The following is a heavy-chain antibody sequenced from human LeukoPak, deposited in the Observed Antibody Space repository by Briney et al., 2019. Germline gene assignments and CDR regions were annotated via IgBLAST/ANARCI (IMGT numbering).Heavy chain of an antibody. Sequence: GASVKVSCKASGYTFTSCGISWVRQAPGQGLEWMGWISAYNGNTNYAQKLQGRVTMTTDTSTSTAYMELRSLRSDDTAVYYCARRSRHSSGWYRYYYYYMDVWGKGTTVTVSS. J-gene: IGHJ6*03. V-gene: IGHV1-18*01. CDR2: ISAYNGNT. D-gene: IGHD6-13*01. CDR3: ARRSRHSSGWYRYYYYYMDV. CDR1: GYTFTSCG.